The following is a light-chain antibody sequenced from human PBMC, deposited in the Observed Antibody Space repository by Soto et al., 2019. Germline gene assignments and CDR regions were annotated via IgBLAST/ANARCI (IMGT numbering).Light chain of an antibody. CDR3: GSRASDNTLV. J-gene: IGLJ2*01. CDR2: DVT. CDR1: SSDVGGHDS. V-gene: IGLV2-14*03. Sequence: QSVLTQPASVSGSPRQSVTISCTGTSSDVGGHDSVSWYQQHPGTAPKLIIFDVTNRPSGVSSRFSGSKSGNTASLTISGLQAEDESHYYCGSRASDNTLVFGGGTKLTVL.